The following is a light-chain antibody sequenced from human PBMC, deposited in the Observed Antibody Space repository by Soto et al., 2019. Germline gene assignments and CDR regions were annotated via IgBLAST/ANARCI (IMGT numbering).Light chain of an antibody. CDR2: DAS. CDR3: QQYNSYSQT. CDR1: QSISSW. J-gene: IGKJ2*01. V-gene: IGKV1-5*01. Sequence: DIQMTQSPSTLSASVGDRVTITCRASQSISSWLAWYQQKPGKAPKLLIYDASSLESGVPSRFSGSGSGTEFTLTISSLQPDDLATYYFQQYNSYSQTCGQGTKLEIK.